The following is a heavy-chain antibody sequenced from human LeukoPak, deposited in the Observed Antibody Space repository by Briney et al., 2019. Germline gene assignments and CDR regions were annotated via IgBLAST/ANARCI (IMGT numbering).Heavy chain of an antibody. CDR1: GGSISSGGYS. J-gene: IGHJ4*02. CDR3: AKDIAHRYESPIDY. Sequence: SQTLSLTCAVSGGSISSGGYSWSWIRQPPGTGLEWIGYIYHSGSTYYNPSLKSRVTISVDRSKNQFSLKLSSVTAADTAVYYCAKDIAHRYESPIDYWGQGTLVTVSS. V-gene: IGHV4-30-2*01. D-gene: IGHD3-22*01. CDR2: IYHSGST.